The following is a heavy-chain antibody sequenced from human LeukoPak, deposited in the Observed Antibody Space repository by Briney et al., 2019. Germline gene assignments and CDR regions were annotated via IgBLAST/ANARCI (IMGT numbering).Heavy chain of an antibody. V-gene: IGHV3-7*01. D-gene: IGHD1-26*01. CDR2: IKQDGSEE. CDR3: ARGSSAGASLRHDY. J-gene: IGHJ4*02. Sequence: GGEKSISCAASGFSKKKNWMSWVRQGPGNGLEWVANIKQDGSEENFVDSVKGRFTISRDNAKKSLYLQMNSLRAEDTAVYYCARGSSAGASLRHDYWGQGTLVTVSS. CDR1: GFSKKKNW.